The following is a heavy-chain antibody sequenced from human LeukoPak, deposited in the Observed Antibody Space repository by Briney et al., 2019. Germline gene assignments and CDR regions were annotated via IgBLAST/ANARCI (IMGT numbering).Heavy chain of an antibody. CDR2: INHSGST. V-gene: IGHV4-34*01. Sequence: PSETLSLTCAVYGGSFSGYYWSWIRQPPGKGLEWIEEINHSGSTNYNPSLKSRVTISVDTSKNQFSLKLSSVTAADTAVYYCARGRGSLLWFGELFARKYYFDYWGQGTLVTVSS. D-gene: IGHD3-10*01. CDR3: ARGRGSLLWFGELFARKYYFDY. CDR1: GGSFSGYY. J-gene: IGHJ4*02.